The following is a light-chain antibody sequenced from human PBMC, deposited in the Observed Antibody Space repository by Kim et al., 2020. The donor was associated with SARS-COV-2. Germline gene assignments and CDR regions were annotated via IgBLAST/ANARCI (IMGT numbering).Light chain of an antibody. Sequence: GQSITISCTGTDSDVDAYGFVSWYQQQPDKAPQLIIYDVFNRPSGVSNRFSGSKSGNTASLTISGLQAEDEADYYCGSYTTSTTIVFGGGTKVTVL. CDR2: DVF. CDR1: DSDVDAYGF. CDR3: GSYTTSTTIV. J-gene: IGLJ2*01. V-gene: IGLV2-14*03.